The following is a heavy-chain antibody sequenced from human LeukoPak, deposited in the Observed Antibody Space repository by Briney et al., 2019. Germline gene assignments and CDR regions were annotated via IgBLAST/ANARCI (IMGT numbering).Heavy chain of an antibody. CDR2: IYTSGST. CDR1: GGSISSGSYY. V-gene: IGHV4-61*02. D-gene: IGHD3-10*01. CDR3: ARHRSGSHNWFDP. Sequence: PSETLSLTCTVSGGSISSGSYYWSWIRQPAGKGLEWIGRIYTSGSTNYNPSLRSRVTMSVDTSKNQFSLKLSSVTAADTAVYYCARHRSGSHNWFDPWGQGTLVTVSS. J-gene: IGHJ5*02.